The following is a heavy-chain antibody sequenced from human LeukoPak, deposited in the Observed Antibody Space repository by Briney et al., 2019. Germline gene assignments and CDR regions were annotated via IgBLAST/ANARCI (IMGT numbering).Heavy chain of an antibody. V-gene: IGHV3-30*04. CDR3: ARDPYYYDSSGYYYFDY. D-gene: IGHD3-22*01. CDR1: GFTFSSYA. J-gene: IGHJ4*02. Sequence: GGSLRLSCAASGFTFSSYAMHWVRQAPGKGLEWVAAISYDGSNKYYADSVKGRFTISRDNSKNTLYLQMNSLRAEDTAVYYCARDPYYYDSSGYYYFDYWGQGTLVTVSS. CDR2: ISYDGSNK.